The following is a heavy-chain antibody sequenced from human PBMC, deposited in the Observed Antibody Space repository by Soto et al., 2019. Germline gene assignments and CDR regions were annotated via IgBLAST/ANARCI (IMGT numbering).Heavy chain of an antibody. D-gene: IGHD6-13*01. Sequence: GGSLRLSCAASGFTFSSYWMHWVRQAPGKGLVWVSRINSDGSSTSYADSVKGRFTISRDNAKNTLYLQMNSLRAEDTAVYYCARSSTYSSSWYGLAVEDYYYGMDVWGQVTTVTVSS. J-gene: IGHJ6*02. CDR3: ARSSTYSSSWYGLAVEDYYYGMDV. CDR1: GFTFSSYW. CDR2: INSDGSST. V-gene: IGHV3-74*01.